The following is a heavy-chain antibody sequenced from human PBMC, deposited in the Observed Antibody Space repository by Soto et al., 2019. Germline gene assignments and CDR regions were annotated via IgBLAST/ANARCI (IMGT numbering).Heavy chain of an antibody. D-gene: IGHD3-10*01. V-gene: IGHV1-2*04. CDR3: ARETPLWFGEGYYYGMDV. CDR2: INPNSGGT. J-gene: IGHJ6*02. CDR1: GYTFTGYY. Sequence: ASVKVSCKASGYTFTGYYMRWVRQAPGQGLEWMGWINPNSGGTNYAQKFQGWVTMTRDTSISTAYMELSRLRSDDTAVYYCARETPLWFGEGYYYGMDVWGQGTTVTVS.